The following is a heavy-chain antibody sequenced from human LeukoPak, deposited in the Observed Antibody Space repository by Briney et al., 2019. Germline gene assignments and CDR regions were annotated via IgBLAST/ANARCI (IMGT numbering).Heavy chain of an antibody. V-gene: IGHV4-4*07. CDR1: GGSISSYY. CDR3: AREWELLLGYYYYMDG. Sequence: SETLSLTCTVSGGSISSYYWSWIRQPAGKGLEWIGRIYTSGSTNYNPSLKSRVTMSVDTSKNQFSLKLSSVTAADTAMYYCAREWELLLGYYYYMDGWGKGTTVTVS. J-gene: IGHJ6*03. D-gene: IGHD1-26*01. CDR2: IYTSGST.